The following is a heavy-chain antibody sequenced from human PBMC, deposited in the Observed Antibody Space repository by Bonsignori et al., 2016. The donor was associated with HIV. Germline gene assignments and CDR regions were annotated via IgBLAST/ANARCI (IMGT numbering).Heavy chain of an antibody. V-gene: IGHV1-58*01. J-gene: IGHJ6*03. CDR3: AADLRGYYDSSGFYYYYYYMDV. CDR2: IVVGSGNT. Sequence: WVRQAPGQRLEWIGWIVVGSGNTNYAQKFQERVTITRDMSTSTAYMELSSLRSEDTAVYYCAADLRGYYDSSGFYYYYYYMDVWGKGTTVTVSS. D-gene: IGHD3-22*01.